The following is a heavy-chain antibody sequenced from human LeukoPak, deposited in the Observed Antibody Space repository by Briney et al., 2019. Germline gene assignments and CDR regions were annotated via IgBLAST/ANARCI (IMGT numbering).Heavy chain of an antibody. J-gene: IGHJ6*03. Sequence: SETLSLTCTVSGGSISSYYWSWIRQPPGKGLEWIGYIYYSGSTNYNPSLKSRVTISVDTSKNQFSLKLSSVTAADTAVYYCARVRGWGMYYYYYMDVWGKGTTVTVSS. CDR3: ARVRGWGMYYYYYMDV. CDR2: IYYSGST. CDR1: GGSISSYY. V-gene: IGHV4-59*01. D-gene: IGHD3-10*01.